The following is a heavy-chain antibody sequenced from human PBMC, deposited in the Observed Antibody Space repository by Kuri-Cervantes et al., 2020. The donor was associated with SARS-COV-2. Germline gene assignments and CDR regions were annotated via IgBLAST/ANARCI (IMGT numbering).Heavy chain of an antibody. CDR1: GVPVTGGTYS. D-gene: IGHD5-24*01. V-gene: IGHV4-61*09. CDR3: GKVSWLQLWRRYSDY. CDR2: LDTSGST. J-gene: IGHJ4*02. Sequence: SETLSLTCAVSGVPVTGGTYSWAWIRQPAGKGLEWIGHLDTSGSTTYNPSLRGRVTISLDPSNNQVSLSLTSTTAADTAVYYCGKVSWLQLWRRYSDYWGQGALVTVSS.